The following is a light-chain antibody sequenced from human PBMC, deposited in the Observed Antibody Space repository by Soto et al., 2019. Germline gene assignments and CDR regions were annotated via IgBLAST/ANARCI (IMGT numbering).Light chain of an antibody. CDR1: QSISSW. V-gene: IGKV1-5*03. CDR3: QQYYSYPRT. Sequence: DIQMTQSPSPLSASVGDRVTITCLASQSISSWLAWYQRKPGKAPKLLIYKASSLERGVPSRFSGSGSGTEFALTISSLQPDDFATYSCQQYYSYPRTFGQGTKVDIK. CDR2: KAS. J-gene: IGKJ1*01.